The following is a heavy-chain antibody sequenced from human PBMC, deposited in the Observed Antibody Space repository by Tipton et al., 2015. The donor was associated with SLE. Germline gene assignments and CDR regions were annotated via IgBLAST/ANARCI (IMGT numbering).Heavy chain of an antibody. J-gene: IGHJ3*02. CDR3: ARKRGGYCSSTSCYGDAFDI. CDR1: GGSISSSSYY. D-gene: IGHD2-2*01. CDR2: IYYSGST. Sequence: LRLSCTVSGGSISSSSYYWGWIRQPPGKGLEWIGYIYYSGSTNYNPSLKSRVTISVDTSKNQFSLKLSSVTAADTAVYYCARKRGGYCSSTSCYGDAFDIWGQGTMVTVSS. V-gene: IGHV4-61*05.